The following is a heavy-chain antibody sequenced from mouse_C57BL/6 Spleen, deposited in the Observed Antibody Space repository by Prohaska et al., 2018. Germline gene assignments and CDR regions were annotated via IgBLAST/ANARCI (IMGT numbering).Heavy chain of an antibody. J-gene: IGHJ2*01. CDR3: ARDYGSSPYYFDY. Sequence: HGKSLEWIGDINPNNGGTSYNQKFKGKATLTVDKSSSTAYMELRSLTSEDSAVYYCARDYGSSPYYFDYWGQGTTLTVSS. CDR2: INPNNGGT. D-gene: IGHD1-1*01. V-gene: IGHV1-26*01.